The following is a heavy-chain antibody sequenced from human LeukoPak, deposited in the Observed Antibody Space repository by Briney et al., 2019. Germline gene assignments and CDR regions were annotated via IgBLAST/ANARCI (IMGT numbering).Heavy chain of an antibody. V-gene: IGHV3-30-3*01. Sequence: GTSLRLCCAASGFTFSSYAMHWVRHAPGQGLVWVAVISYDGSNKYYADSVKGRFTISRDNSKNTLYLQMNSLRAEDTAVYYCARTQDYYDAFDIWGQGTMVTVSS. CDR1: GFTFSSYA. J-gene: IGHJ3*02. CDR2: ISYDGSNK. CDR3: ARTQDYYDAFDI. D-gene: IGHD3-10*01.